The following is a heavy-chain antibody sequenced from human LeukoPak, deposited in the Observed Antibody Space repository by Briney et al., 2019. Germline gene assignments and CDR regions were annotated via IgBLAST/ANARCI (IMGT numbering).Heavy chain of an antibody. Sequence: GGALRLSCAASGFTFSNYWMSWVCQGRGKGGEGVAHIKQDGSEKYYVDSVKGRFSISRDDTKNSLYLQLNSLRAEDTAVYYCAREGLRFLEWSSYYFDYWGLGTLVTVSS. D-gene: IGHD3-3*01. CDR2: IKQDGSEK. CDR3: AREGLRFLEWSSYYFDY. CDR1: GFTFSNYW. V-gene: IGHV3-7*01. J-gene: IGHJ4*02.